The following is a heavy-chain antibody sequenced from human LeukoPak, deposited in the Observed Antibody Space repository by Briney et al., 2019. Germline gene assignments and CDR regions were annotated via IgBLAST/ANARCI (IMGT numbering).Heavy chain of an antibody. D-gene: IGHD5-18*01. J-gene: IGHJ4*02. V-gene: IGHV1-69*04. CDR2: IIPILGIA. CDR3: ARDWVELGYSYGYGY. Sequence: ASVKLSCKASGGTFSSYAISWVRHAPGQGLEWMGRIIPILGIANYAQKFQGRITITADKSTSTAYMELSSLSSEDTAVYYCARDWVELGYSYGYGYWGQGTLVTVSS. CDR1: GGTFSSYA.